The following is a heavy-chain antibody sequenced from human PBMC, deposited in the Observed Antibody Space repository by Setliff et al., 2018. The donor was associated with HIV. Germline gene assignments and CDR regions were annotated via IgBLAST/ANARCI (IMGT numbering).Heavy chain of an antibody. J-gene: IGHJ4*02. CDR2: IYYSGDT. Sequence: SETLSLTCTVSGGSIYSGAYYWAWIRQHPGKGLEWIGHIYYSGDTHYNPSLKSRLTISIDTSVNQFSLKLSSVTAADTAVYFCARIAWHSESTYGHDLYYFDFWGQGSLVTVSS. D-gene: IGHD5-18*01. CDR1: GGSIYSGAYY. V-gene: IGHV4-31*03. CDR3: ARIAWHSESTYGHDLYYFDF.